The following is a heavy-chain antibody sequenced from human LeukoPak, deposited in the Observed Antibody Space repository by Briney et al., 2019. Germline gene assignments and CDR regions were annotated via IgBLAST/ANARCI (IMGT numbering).Heavy chain of an antibody. J-gene: IGHJ4*02. V-gene: IGHV3-9*01. D-gene: IGHD1-26*01. CDR1: GFIFDDYA. CDR3: AREGGEWELLRTFDY. Sequence: TGGSLRLSCEASGFIFDDYAIHWVRQSPGQGLEWVSGINWKSDRIDYADPVKGRFTVTRDNAKNSLSLQMNSLRAEDTAVYYCAREGGEWELLRTFDYWGQGTLVTVSS. CDR2: INWKSDRI.